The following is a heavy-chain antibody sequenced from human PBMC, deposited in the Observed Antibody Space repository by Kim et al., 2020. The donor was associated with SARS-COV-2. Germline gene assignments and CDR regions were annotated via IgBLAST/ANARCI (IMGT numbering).Heavy chain of an antibody. CDR2: LSDIGGTT. V-gene: IGHV3-23*01. D-gene: IGHD3-10*01. CDR3: AKHWGSGTYYNFLDY. J-gene: IGHJ4*01. CDR1: GFIFSNYG. Sequence: GGSLRLSCAASGFIFSNYGMSWVRQAPGKGLEWVSALSDIGGTTYYADSVKGRFTVSRDNSKNTLYLQVNGLRVEDTAVYYCAKHWGSGTYYNFLDYWGNGPLVTAST.